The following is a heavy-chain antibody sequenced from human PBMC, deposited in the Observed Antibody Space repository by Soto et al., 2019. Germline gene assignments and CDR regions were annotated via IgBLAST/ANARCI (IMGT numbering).Heavy chain of an antibody. CDR2: IIAYNGNT. CDR3: AIDPNDSSDYYHHYYYGMDV. D-gene: IGHD3-22*01. J-gene: IGHJ6*02. V-gene: IGHV1-18*04. CDR1: GYSFTCYG. Sequence: ASAKPCCNASGYSFTCYGMSWLRQAREQGLEWMGWIIAYNGNTNDVQQLQGRVTMTTDTSTSTAYMELSSLRSEDTAVYYCAIDPNDSSDYYHHYYYGMDVWGQGTTVTVSS.